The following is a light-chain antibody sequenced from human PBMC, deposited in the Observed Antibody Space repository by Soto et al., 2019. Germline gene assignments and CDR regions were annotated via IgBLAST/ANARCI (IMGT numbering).Light chain of an antibody. J-gene: IGLJ2*01. CDR3: CSYARSSTVV. CDR2: EGS. V-gene: IGLV2-23*01. CDR1: SSDVGSYNL. Sequence: QSVLTQPASVSGSPGQSITISCTGSSSDVGSYNLVSWYQQHPGKAPKFMIYEGSKRPSGVSNRFSGSKSGNTASLTISGLQAEDEADYYCCSYARSSTVVFGGGTKLTVL.